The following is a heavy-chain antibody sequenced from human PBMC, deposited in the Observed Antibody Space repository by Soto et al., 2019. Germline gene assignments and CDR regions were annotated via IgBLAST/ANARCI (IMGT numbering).Heavy chain of an antibody. CDR3: ARGRGYSYVLLDY. CDR2: INADNGDT. Sequence: ASVKVSCKASGYTFTGYYMHWVRQAPGQRLEWMGWINADNGDTKYAQKFQGRVTITRDTSASTAYMELSSLRSEDTAVYYCARGRGYSYVLLDYWGQGTLVTVSS. CDR1: GYTFTGYY. V-gene: IGHV1-3*01. D-gene: IGHD5-18*01. J-gene: IGHJ4*02.